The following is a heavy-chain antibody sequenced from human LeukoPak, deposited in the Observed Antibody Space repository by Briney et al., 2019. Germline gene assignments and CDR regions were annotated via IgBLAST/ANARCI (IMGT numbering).Heavy chain of an antibody. Sequence: SQTLSLACAISRDSVSSNSASWNWIRQSPSRGLEWLGRTYYRSKWNSDYAVSVKSRITINPDTSKNQFSLHLNSVTPEDTAVYYCARDPDSSYEWGPFDPWGQGTLVTVSS. D-gene: IGHD1-26*01. J-gene: IGHJ5*02. CDR2: TYYRSKWNS. CDR3: ARDPDSSYEWGPFDP. V-gene: IGHV6-1*01. CDR1: RDSVSSNSAS.